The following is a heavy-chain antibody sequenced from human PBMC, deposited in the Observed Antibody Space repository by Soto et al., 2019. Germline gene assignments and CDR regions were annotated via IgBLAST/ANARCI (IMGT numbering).Heavy chain of an antibody. Sequence: EVQLVESGGGLVQPGGSLRLSCAASGFTFSNYWMTWVRQAPGKGLEWVASINQNGGAMHYVDSVKGRFTVSRDNAKNSLYLQVNSLRAEDTAVFYCARVWNDGRFDSWGQGTLVTVSS. D-gene: IGHD1-1*01. J-gene: IGHJ4*02. CDR1: GFTFSNYW. CDR2: INQNGGAM. V-gene: IGHV3-7*01. CDR3: ARVWNDGRFDS.